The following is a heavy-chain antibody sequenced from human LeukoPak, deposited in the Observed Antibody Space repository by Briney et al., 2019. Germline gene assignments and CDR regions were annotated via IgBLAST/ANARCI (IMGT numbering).Heavy chain of an antibody. CDR3: ARVSQFPGISSEY. V-gene: IGHV3-74*01. D-gene: IGHD2-21*01. Sequence: GGSLRLSCAASGFIFSSHWMHWVRQAPGKGLVWVSRISSDGWSTSYADSVKGRFTASRDNAENTLYLQMNSLRAEDTAVYYCARVSQFPGISSEYWGQGSLVTVSS. CDR1: GFIFSSHW. CDR2: ISSDGWST. J-gene: IGHJ4*02.